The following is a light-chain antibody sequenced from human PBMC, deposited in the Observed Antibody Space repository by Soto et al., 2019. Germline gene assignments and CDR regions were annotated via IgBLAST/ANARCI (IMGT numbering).Light chain of an antibody. J-gene: IGLJ1*01. V-gene: IGLV2-14*03. CDR3: SSFSNSSTLV. CDR2: DVV. CDR1: SSDIGSYNY. Sequence: QSALTQPASVSGSPGQSITISCTGTSSDIGSYNYVSWYQQHPGKAPRLMMFDVVSRPSGVSSRFSGSKSGSTASLTISGLQPQDEADYYCSSFSNSSTLVFGTGTKLTVL.